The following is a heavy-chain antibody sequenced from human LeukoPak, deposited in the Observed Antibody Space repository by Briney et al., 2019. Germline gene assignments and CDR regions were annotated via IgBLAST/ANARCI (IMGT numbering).Heavy chain of an antibody. CDR3: ARGAHIVVVTAIPLDY. CDR1: GYTFTSYG. D-gene: IGHD2-21*02. CDR2: ISAYNGNT. J-gene: IGHJ4*02. Sequence: ASVKVSCKASGYTFTSYGISWVRQAPGQGLEWMGWISAYNGNTNYAQKLQGRVTMTTDTSTSTAYMELRSLRSDDTAVYYCARGAHIVVVTAIPLDYWGQGTLVTVSS. V-gene: IGHV1-18*01.